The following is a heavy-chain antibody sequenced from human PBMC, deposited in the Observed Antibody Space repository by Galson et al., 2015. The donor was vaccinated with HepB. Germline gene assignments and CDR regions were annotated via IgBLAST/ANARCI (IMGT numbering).Heavy chain of an antibody. D-gene: IGHD6-13*01. Sequence: SLRLSCAASGFTFSSYGMHWVRQAPGKGLEWVAVISYDGSNKYYADSVKGRFTISRDNSKNTLYLQMNSLRAEDTAVYYCAKGTRIAAASRRDFNWFDPWGQGTLVTVSS. V-gene: IGHV3-30*18. CDR1: GFTFSSYG. J-gene: IGHJ5*02. CDR2: ISYDGSNK. CDR3: AKGTRIAAASRRDFNWFDP.